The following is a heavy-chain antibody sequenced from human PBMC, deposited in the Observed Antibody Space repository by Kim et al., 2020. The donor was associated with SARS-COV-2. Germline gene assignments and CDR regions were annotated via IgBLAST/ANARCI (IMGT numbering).Heavy chain of an antibody. J-gene: IGHJ4*02. Sequence: FQGRVTITADESTSTAYMELSSLRSEDTAVYYCARTPDSSGYYSPYYFDYWGQGTLVTVSS. V-gene: IGHV1-69*01. D-gene: IGHD3-22*01. CDR3: ARTPDSSGYYSPYYFDY.